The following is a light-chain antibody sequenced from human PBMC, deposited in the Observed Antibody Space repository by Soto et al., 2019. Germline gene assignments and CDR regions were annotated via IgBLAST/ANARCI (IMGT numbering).Light chain of an antibody. Sequence: DILMTQSPDSLAVSLGERATINCKSSQSVLYSSNNKNYLAWYQQKPGQPPKLLIYWASTRESGVPDRFSGSGSGTDFTLTISSLQAEDVAVYYCQQYYSTPPTFGQGTRLEIK. V-gene: IGKV4-1*01. CDR1: QSVLYSSNNKNY. CDR3: QQYYSTPPT. J-gene: IGKJ5*01. CDR2: WAS.